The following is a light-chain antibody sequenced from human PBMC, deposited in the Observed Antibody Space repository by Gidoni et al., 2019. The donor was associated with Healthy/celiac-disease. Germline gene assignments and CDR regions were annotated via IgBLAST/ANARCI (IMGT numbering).Light chain of an antibody. V-gene: IGKV3-15*01. CDR3: QQYNNWPPWT. J-gene: IGKJ1*01. CDR1: QSVSSN. CDR2: GAS. Sequence: EIVMTQSPATLSVSPGERATLSCRASQSVSSNLAWYQQKPGQAPRLLLYGASTRATGIPARFSGSGSGTEFPLTISRLQSEDFAVYYCQQYNNWPPWTFGQGTKVEIK.